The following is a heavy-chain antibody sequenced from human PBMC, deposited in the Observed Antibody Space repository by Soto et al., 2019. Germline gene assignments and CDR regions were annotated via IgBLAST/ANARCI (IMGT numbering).Heavy chain of an antibody. V-gene: IGHV1-69*08. Sequence: QVQLVQSGAEVKKPGSSVKVSCKASGGTFSTYTINWVRQAPGQGLEWMGRIIPLLDVTNNAQRFQGRVTITTYKSTSTVYMELTSLTSQDTAVYYCARDSGTVGYDDSWGQGTLVTVSS. CDR3: ARDSGTVGYDDS. D-gene: IGHD3-10*01. CDR2: IIPLLDVT. CDR1: GGTFSTYT. J-gene: IGHJ4*02.